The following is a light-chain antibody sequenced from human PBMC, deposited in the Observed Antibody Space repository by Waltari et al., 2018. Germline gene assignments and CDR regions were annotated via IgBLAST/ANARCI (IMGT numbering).Light chain of an antibody. V-gene: IGLV4-69*01. Sequence: QVVLTQSPSASASLGASVKLTCTLSSGHSSYAIAWQQQQPEKGPRYLMKVSSAGSHQKGDGIPDRFSGSSSGTERYLTISSVQSEDEADYYCQTWDTGTHVVFGGGTKLTVL. J-gene: IGLJ2*01. CDR1: SGHSSYA. CDR2: VSSAGSH. CDR3: QTWDTGTHVV.